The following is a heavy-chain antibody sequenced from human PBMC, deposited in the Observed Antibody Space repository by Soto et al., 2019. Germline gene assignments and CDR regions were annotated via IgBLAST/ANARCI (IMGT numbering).Heavy chain of an antibody. Sequence: PSETLSLTCTVSGGSISGSSYYWGWIRQPPGKGLEWIGSIYYSGSTYYNPSLKSRVTISVDTSKNQFFLKLSSVTAADTAVYYCARELGDCSSTSWCDRTRSGVGYWGQGTLVTVSS. CDR3: ARELGDCSSTSWCDRTRSGVGY. D-gene: IGHD2-2*03. CDR2: IYYSGST. J-gene: IGHJ4*02. CDR1: GGSISGSSYY. V-gene: IGHV4-39*02.